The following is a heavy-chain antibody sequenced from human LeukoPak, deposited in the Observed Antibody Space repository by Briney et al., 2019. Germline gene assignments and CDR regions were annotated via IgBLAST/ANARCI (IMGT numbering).Heavy chain of an antibody. J-gene: IGHJ4*02. D-gene: IGHD4-17*01. CDR3: AREWPYYGAGDY. Sequence: ASVKVSCKASGGTFSSYAISWVRQAPGQGLEWVGWISAYNGDTNYAQKLQGRVTMTTDTSTSTAYMELRSLRSDDTAVYYCAREWPYYGAGDYWGQGTLVTVSS. CDR1: GGTFSSYA. CDR2: ISAYNGDT. V-gene: IGHV1-18*01.